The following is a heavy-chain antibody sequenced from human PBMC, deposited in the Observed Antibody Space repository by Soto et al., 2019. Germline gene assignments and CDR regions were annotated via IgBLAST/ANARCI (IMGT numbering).Heavy chain of an antibody. D-gene: IGHD4-17*01. CDR2: ISGSGGST. CDR1: GFRFSDYA. Sequence: EVQLLESGGGLVQPGGSLRLSCAASGFRFSDYAMSWVRQAPGKGLEWVSSISGSGGSTYYADSVKGRFTISRDNPKNTRYRQMNSLSAEDTAVYYCANTRWPPRWFDPWGQGTLVTVSS. J-gene: IGHJ5*02. V-gene: IGHV3-23*01. CDR3: ANTRWPPRWFDP.